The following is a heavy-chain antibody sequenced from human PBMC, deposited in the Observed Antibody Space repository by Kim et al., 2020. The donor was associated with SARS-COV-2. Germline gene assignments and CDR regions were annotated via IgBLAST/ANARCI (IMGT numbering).Heavy chain of an antibody. CDR1: GGSISSSSYY. CDR2: IYYSAST. D-gene: IGHD3-3*01. Sequence: SETLSLTCTVSGGSISSSSYYWGWIRQPPGLGLEWIGGIYYSASTYYNPSLKSRVTISVDTSKNQFSLKLSSVTAADTAVYYCARLQLRLITIFGVVEKWNWFDPWGQGTLVTVSS. V-gene: IGHV4-39*01. J-gene: IGHJ5*02. CDR3: ARLQLRLITIFGVVEKWNWFDP.